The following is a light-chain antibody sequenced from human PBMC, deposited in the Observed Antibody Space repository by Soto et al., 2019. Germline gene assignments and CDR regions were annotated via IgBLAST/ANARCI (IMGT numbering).Light chain of an antibody. J-gene: IGKJ2*01. Sequence: DIQMTQSPSTLSASVGDRVTITCRASQSISSWWAWYQQKPGEAPKMLIYKAPSLETGVPSRFSGSRSGTEFTLTISSLQPDDFATYYCQQYDYYPYTFGQGTKLEIK. V-gene: IGKV1-5*03. CDR2: KAP. CDR1: QSISSW. CDR3: QQYDYYPYT.